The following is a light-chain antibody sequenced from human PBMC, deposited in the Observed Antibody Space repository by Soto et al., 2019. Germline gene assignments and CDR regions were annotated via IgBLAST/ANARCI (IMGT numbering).Light chain of an antibody. Sequence: QSALTQPPSVSAAPGQKVTISCSGSSSNIGNNDVSWYQQFPGTAPKLLIYDNYKRPSGIPDRFSGSKSGTSATLGISGLQTWDEADYYCGTWDSSLRGVFGGGTKLTV. CDR3: GTWDSSLRGV. V-gene: IGLV1-51*01. CDR2: DNY. CDR1: SSNIGNND. J-gene: IGLJ2*01.